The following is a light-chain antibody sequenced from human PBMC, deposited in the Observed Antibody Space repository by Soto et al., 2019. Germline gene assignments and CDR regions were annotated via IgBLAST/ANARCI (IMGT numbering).Light chain of an antibody. CDR2: EVT. CDR3: SSYTTNSAWV. J-gene: IGLJ3*02. V-gene: IGLV2-14*01. Sequence: QSALTQPASVSGSPGQSITISCTGTSNDVGTYNFVSWYQQHSGKAPKLMIYEVTNRAPGVSNRFSGSKSGNTASLTVSGLQAEDEADYYCSSYTTNSAWVFGGGTKLTVL. CDR1: SNDVGTYNF.